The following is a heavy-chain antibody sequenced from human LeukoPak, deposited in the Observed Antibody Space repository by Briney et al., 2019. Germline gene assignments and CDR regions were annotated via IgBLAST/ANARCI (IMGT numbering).Heavy chain of an antibody. CDR1: GFTFSSYA. Sequence: GGSLRLSCAASGFTFSSYAMSWVRQAPGKGLEWVSAISGSGGSTYYADSVKGRFTISRDNSKSTLYLQMTSLRAEDTAVYYCAKMPDSSGYYYWFDPWGQGTLVTVSS. J-gene: IGHJ5*02. CDR2: ISGSGGST. CDR3: AKMPDSSGYYYWFDP. V-gene: IGHV3-23*01. D-gene: IGHD3-22*01.